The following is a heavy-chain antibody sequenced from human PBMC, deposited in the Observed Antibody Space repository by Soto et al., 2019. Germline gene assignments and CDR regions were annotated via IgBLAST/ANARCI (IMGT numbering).Heavy chain of an antibody. CDR2: ISGSGLNK. CDR3: AKNQGVELVPLATVDWFDP. Sequence: GGALRLSCVDSGFTFENLGMSWVRQAPGKGLEWISSISGSGLNKYYADSVKGRFTISRDNSKNTVYLELSNLRAEDTAVYHCAKNQGVELVPLATVDWFDPWGQGSVVTVS. V-gene: IGHV3-23*01. J-gene: IGHJ5*02. CDR1: GFTFENLG. D-gene: IGHD1-26*01.